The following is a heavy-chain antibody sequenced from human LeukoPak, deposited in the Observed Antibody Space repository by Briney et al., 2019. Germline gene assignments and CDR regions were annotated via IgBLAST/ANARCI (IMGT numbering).Heavy chain of an antibody. CDR1: GFTFSSYS. D-gene: IGHD3-9*01. V-gene: IGHV3-48*01. CDR2: ISSSSSTI. J-gene: IGHJ4*02. Sequence: PGGSLRLSCAASGFTFSSYSMNWVRQAPGKGLEWVSYISSSSSTIYYADSVKGRFTISRDNSKNTLYLQMNSLRAEDTAVYYCASYYDILTGYHYWGQGTLVTVSS. CDR3: ASYYDILTGYHY.